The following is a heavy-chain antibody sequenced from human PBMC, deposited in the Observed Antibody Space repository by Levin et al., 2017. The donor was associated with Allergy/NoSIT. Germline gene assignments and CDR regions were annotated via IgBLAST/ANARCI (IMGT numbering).Heavy chain of an antibody. CDR1: GGSISSGSYY. J-gene: IGHJ4*02. V-gene: IGHV4-61*02. CDR3: ARAEVGSEH. CDR2: IYSSGSA. Sequence: SETLSLTCKVSGGSISSGSYYWSWIRQPAAKGLEWIGRIYSSGSANYNPSLKSRVTISVDTSTNQFSLTLSSVTAADTAVYYCARAEVGSEHWGQGTLVTVSS. D-gene: IGHD3-10*01.